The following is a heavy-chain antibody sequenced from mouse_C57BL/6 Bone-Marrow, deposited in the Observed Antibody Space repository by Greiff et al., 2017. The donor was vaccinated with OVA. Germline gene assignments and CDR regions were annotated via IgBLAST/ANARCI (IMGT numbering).Heavy chain of an antibody. Sequence: EVQLQESGAELVRPGASVKLSCTASGFNIKDDYMYWVKQRPEQGLEWIGWIDPENGDTEYASKVQGKVTITADTPSNTAYLQLSSLTSEEAAVYYCTSYGNFHYWGQGTTLTVSA. J-gene: IGHJ2*01. CDR1: GFNIKDDY. V-gene: IGHV14-4*01. D-gene: IGHD2-1*01. CDR3: TSYGNFHY. CDR2: IDPENGDT.